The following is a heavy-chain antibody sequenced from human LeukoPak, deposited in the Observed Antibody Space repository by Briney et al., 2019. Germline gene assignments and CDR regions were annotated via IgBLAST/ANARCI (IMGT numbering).Heavy chain of an antibody. CDR2: IYYSGST. CDR3: ARADYDFWSGYSTAFDY. D-gene: IGHD3-3*01. CDR1: GGSISSYY. V-gene: IGHV4-59*01. Sequence: PSETLSLTCTVSGGSISSYYWSWLRQPPGKGLEWMGYIYYSGSTKYNPSLTRRVTISVDTSKNQFSLKLSSVTAADTAVYYCARADYDFWSGYSTAFDYWGQGTLVTVSS. J-gene: IGHJ4*02.